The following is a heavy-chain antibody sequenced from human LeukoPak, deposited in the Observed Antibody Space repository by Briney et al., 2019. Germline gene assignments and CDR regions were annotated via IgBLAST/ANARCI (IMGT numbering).Heavy chain of an antibody. CDR1: GFTVSSNY. CDR2: ISSSGSTI. V-gene: IGHV3-11*01. J-gene: IGHJ6*03. CDR3: ARGMKVRNYYYYYYYMDV. Sequence: GGSLRLSCAASGFTVSSNYMSWVRQAPGKGLEWVSYISSSGSTIYYTDSVKGRFTISRDNAKNSLYLQMNSLRAEDTAVYYCARGMKVRNYYYYYYYMDVWGKGTTVTVSS. D-gene: IGHD2-2*01.